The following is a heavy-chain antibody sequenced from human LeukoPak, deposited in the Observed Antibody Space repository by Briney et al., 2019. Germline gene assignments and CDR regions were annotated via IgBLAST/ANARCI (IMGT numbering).Heavy chain of an antibody. Sequence: GGSLSLSCSASGFTVSSIYVSWVRQAPGKGLEWGSVICSGDSTYYPHSEKGRFTISRYNAKNTLYLQMNSLRAEDTAVYYCARAPWGGYDFDYGGQGSLVTVSS. V-gene: IGHV3-53*01. CDR3: ARAPWGGYDFDY. CDR1: GFTVSSIY. CDR2: ICSGDST. J-gene: IGHJ4*02. D-gene: IGHD5-12*01.